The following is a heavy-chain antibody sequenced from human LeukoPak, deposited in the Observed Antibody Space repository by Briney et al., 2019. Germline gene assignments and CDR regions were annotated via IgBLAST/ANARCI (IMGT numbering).Heavy chain of an antibody. CDR1: GGSVSSGSYY. CDR2: IYYSGST. V-gene: IGHV4-61*01. Sequence: SETLSLTCTVSGGSVSSGSYYWSWIRQPPGKGLEWIGYIYYSGSTNYNPSLKSRVTISVDTSKNQFSLKLSSVTAADTAAYYCARDTWNCSSTSCYSHYYYYGMDVWGQGTTVTVSS. D-gene: IGHD2-2*01. CDR3: ARDTWNCSSTSCYSHYYYYGMDV. J-gene: IGHJ6*02.